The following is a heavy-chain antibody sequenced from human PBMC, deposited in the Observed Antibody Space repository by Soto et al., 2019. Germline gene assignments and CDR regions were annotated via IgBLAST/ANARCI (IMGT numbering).Heavy chain of an antibody. J-gene: IGHJ4*02. Sequence: QVQLVQSGTEVKKPGSSVKVSCKASGYTFSSYSISWVRQAPGQGLEGMGRVVPVLGISNYAPRLQGRVTIRAHRSTSTTYLELNSLTSEDTAVYFCARGAVDQPLLAVFWGQGTLVDVSS. D-gene: IGHD1-26*01. CDR3: ARGAVDQPLLAVF. CDR2: VVPVLGIS. V-gene: IGHV1-69*02. CDR1: GYTFSSYS.